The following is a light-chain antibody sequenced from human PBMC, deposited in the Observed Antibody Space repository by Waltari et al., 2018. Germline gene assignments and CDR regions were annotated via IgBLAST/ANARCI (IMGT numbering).Light chain of an antibody. CDR2: EIS. V-gene: IGLV2-23*02. CDR1: NSNVDILHL. Sequence: QSALTQPASVSGSPGQSITISCTAVNSNVDILHLVSWYQHHPSRNPRLLIYEISQRPSAISNRFSGSKSATTTSLTISGLQPEDEAYYFCCSFAGYGIYVFGSGTQVSVL. J-gene: IGLJ1*01. CDR3: CSFAGYGIYV.